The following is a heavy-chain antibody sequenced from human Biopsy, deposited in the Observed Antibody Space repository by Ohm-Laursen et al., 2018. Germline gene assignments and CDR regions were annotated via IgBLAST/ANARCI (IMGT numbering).Heavy chain of an antibody. Sequence: SGTLSLTCTVSGGSLSGYYWCWIRQAPGRGLEWIGFMYYRGKTDYNPYLKSGVTISVDASTNQFHLNLTSITAADTAVYYCARHGTHPPPGSMDVWGHGTMVFVSS. D-gene: IGHD6-13*01. J-gene: IGHJ6*02. CDR1: GGSLSGYY. CDR3: ARHGTHPPPGSMDV. CDR2: MYYRGKT. V-gene: IGHV4-59*08.